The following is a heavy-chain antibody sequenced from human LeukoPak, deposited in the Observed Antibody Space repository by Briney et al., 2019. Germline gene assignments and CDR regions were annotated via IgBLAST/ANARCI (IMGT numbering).Heavy chain of an antibody. Sequence: VNVSCKASRGTLSSYAIRWLGQAPGQGLDWMGGIIPIFGTANYAQKFQGRVTITTDESTSTAYMELSSLRSEDTAVYYCARGIQGFSAFDIWGQGTMVTVSS. CDR1: RGTLSSYA. CDR2: IIPIFGTA. V-gene: IGHV1-69*13. D-gene: IGHD5-18*01. J-gene: IGHJ3*02. CDR3: ARGIQGFSAFDI.